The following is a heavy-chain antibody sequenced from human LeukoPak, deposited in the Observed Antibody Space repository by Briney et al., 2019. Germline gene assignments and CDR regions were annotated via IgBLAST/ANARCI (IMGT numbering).Heavy chain of an antibody. D-gene: IGHD6-13*01. CDR2: IYYSGST. J-gene: IGHJ5*02. CDR1: GGSISSYY. V-gene: IGHV4-59*01. CDR3: ARDRGSSSWYGEGWFDP. Sequence: SETLSLTCTVSGGSISSYYWSWIRQPPGKGLEWIGYIYYSGSTNYNPSLKSRVTISVDTSKNQFSLKLSSVTAADTAVYYCARDRGSSSWYGEGWFDPWGQGTLVTVSS.